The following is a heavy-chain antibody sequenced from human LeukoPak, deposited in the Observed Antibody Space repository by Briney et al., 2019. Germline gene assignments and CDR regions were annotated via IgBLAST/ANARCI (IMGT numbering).Heavy chain of an antibody. Sequence: GGSLRLSCAASGFTFSSYWMSWVRQAPGKGLEWVANIKQDGSEKYYVDSVKGRFTISRDNAKNSLYLQMNSLGAEDTAVYYCARVYSSGVYYYYGMDVWGQGTTVTVSS. CDR2: IKQDGSEK. CDR1: GFTFSSYW. V-gene: IGHV3-7*01. CDR3: ARVYSSGVYYYYGMDV. J-gene: IGHJ6*02. D-gene: IGHD6-25*01.